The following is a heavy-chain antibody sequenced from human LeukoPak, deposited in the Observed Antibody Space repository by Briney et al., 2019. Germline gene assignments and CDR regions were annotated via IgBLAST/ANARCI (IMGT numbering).Heavy chain of an antibody. V-gene: IGHV3-7*01. CDR1: GFTFTTYW. CDR2: INQDGTEK. Sequence: GGSLRLSCAASGFTFTTYWMTWVRQAPGKGLEWVANINQDGTEKYYVDSVKGRFTISRDNAKNSLNLQMNSLRVEDTAVYYCAKVAKYYYGSETYYFFEHWGQGTPVTASS. J-gene: IGHJ4*02. CDR3: AKVAKYYYGSETYYFFEH. D-gene: IGHD3-10*01.